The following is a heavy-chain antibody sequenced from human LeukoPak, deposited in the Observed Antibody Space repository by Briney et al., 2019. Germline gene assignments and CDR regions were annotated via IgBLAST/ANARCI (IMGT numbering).Heavy chain of an antibody. CDR1: GFTFTSSA. Sequence: SVKVSCKASGFTFTSSAVQWVRQARGQRLEWIGWIVVGSGNTNYAQKFQERVTITRDMSTSTAYMELSSLRSEDTAVYYCARGGRTYYDFWSGYYTDYYYGMDVWGQGTTVTVSS. CDR3: ARGGRTYYDFWSGYYTDYYYGMDV. V-gene: IGHV1-58*01. CDR2: IVVGSGNT. J-gene: IGHJ6*02. D-gene: IGHD3-3*01.